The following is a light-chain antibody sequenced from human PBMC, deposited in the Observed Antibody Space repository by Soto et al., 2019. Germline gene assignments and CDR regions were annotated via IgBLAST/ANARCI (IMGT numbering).Light chain of an antibody. CDR3: QHDVTSPT. V-gene: IGKV3-20*01. CDR2: GVS. J-gene: IGKJ1*01. Sequence: EIVLTQSPGTLSLSPGERSTLSCRASQSLSSNFLACYQQKPGQAPRLLMYGVSNRATGVPDRFSGSGSGTDFIITISRLEPEDFEVFYCQHDVTSPTLGQGTKVDIK. CDR1: QSLSSNF.